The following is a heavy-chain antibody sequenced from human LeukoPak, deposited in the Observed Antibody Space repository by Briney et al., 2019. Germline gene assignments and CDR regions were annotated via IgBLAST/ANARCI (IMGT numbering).Heavy chain of an antibody. Sequence: GGSLRLSCAASGFTFSSYGMHWVRQAPGKGLEWVVVLSYDGNYKYYADSVKGRFAISRDNSENTLYLQMNSLRAEDTAVYYCARYAEYAVSTPCYWGQGTLVTVSA. J-gene: IGHJ4*02. CDR3: ARYAEYAVSTPCY. CDR2: LSYDGNYK. V-gene: IGHV3-30*03. CDR1: GFTFSSYG. D-gene: IGHD2-8*01.